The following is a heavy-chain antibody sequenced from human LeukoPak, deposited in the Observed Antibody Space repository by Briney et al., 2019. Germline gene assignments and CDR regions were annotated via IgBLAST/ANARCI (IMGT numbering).Heavy chain of an antibody. D-gene: IGHD5-18*01. Sequence: SVKVSCKASGGTFSTFGLSWVRQAPGQGLEWMGRIIPIFGTANYAQKFQGRVTITTDESTSTAYMELSSLRSEDTAVYYCARVDTAMVIDYWGQGTLVTVSS. CDR1: GGTFSTFG. V-gene: IGHV1-69*05. CDR3: ARVDTAMVIDY. J-gene: IGHJ4*02. CDR2: IIPIFGTA.